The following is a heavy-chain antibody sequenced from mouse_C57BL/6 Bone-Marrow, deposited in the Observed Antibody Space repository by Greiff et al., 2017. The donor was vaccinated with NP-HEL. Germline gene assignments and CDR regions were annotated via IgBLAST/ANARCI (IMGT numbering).Heavy chain of an antibody. J-gene: IGHJ3*01. Sequence: EVQGVESGGDLVKPGGSLKLSCAASGFTFSSYGMSWVRQTPDKRLEWVATISSGGSYTYYPDSVKGRFTISRDNAKNTLYLQMSSLKSEDTAMYYCARRAWDWFAYWGQGTLVTVSA. CDR3: ARRAWDWFAY. V-gene: IGHV5-6*01. D-gene: IGHD4-1*01. CDR1: GFTFSSYG. CDR2: ISSGGSYT.